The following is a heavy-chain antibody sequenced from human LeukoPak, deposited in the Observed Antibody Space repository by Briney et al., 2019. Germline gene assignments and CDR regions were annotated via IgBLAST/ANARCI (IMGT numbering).Heavy chain of an antibody. J-gene: IGHJ4*02. CDR1: GGSINDYF. D-gene: IGHD6-13*01. CDR3: ATEWRAGIAAAAEAGS. CDR2: IDYSGRT. Sequence: SETLSLTCTVSGGSINDYFWSWIRQPPGKGLEWIGSIDYSGRTYYNPSLKSRVTISIDTSKNQFSLKLSSVTAADTAVYYCATEWRAGIAAAAEAGSWGQGTLVTVSS. V-gene: IGHV4-59*04.